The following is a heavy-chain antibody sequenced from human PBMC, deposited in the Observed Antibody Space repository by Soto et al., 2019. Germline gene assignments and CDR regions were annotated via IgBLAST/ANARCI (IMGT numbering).Heavy chain of an antibody. Sequence: AGGSLRLSCAASGFTFSSYAMSWVRQAPGKGLEWVSVLYNSETTYYAESVKGRFTISRDTVKNTVYLEMNNLRVDDTAVYYCARDKTQGAGWFDPWGRGTLVTVSS. V-gene: IGHV3-53*01. CDR2: LYNSETT. J-gene: IGHJ5*02. CDR1: GFTFSSYA. CDR3: ARDKTQGAGWFDP.